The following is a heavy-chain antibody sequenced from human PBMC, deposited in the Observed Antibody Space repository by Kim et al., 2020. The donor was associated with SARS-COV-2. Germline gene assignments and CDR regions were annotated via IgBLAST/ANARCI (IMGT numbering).Heavy chain of an antibody. Sequence: DSVKGRFTISGDNAQNSLYLQMSTLRAEDTAVYYCARVLYGAGSHYYFDLWGQGTLVTVSS. V-gene: IGHV3-11*05. J-gene: IGHJ4*02. D-gene: IGHD3-10*01. CDR3: ARVLYGAGSHYYFDL.